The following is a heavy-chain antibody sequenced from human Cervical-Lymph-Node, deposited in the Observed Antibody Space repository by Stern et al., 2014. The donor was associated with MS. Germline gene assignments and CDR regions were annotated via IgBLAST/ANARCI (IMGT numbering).Heavy chain of an antibody. V-gene: IGHV4-61*02. CDR1: GGSISSSGYY. D-gene: IGHD1-26*01. CDR3: ATTRWDLFTWNWFDP. J-gene: IGHJ5*02. Sequence: VQLEESGPGLVKPSQTLSLTCTVSGGSISSSGYYWSWIRQPADKGLEWIGRIHDSGSTYYNPSLKSRVTISIDTAKNQFSLKLPSVTAADTAVYYCATTRWDLFTWNWFDPWGQGTLVTVSS. CDR2: IHDSGST.